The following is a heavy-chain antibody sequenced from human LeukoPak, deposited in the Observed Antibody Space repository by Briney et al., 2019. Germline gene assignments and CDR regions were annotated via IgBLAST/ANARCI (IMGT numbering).Heavy chain of an antibody. Sequence: PGRSLRLSCAASGFTFSTYGMHWVRQAPGKGPEWVAVISYDGSDYYFGDSVKGRFTISRDNSKNTLYLQMNSLRAEDTAVYYCAKGYYNSAIGFLIDYWGQGTLVTVSS. V-gene: IGHV3-30*18. J-gene: IGHJ4*02. CDR3: AKGYYNSAIGFLIDY. CDR2: ISYDGSDY. CDR1: GFTFSTYG. D-gene: IGHD3-10*01.